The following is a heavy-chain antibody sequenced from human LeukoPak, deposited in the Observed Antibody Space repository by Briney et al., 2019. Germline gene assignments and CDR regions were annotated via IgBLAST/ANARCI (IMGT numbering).Heavy chain of an antibody. J-gene: IGHJ4*02. CDR3: AKDLFGGAARAYFDY. D-gene: IGHD3-16*01. Sequence: GGSLRLSCAASRFTFSSYAMCWVRLAPWKGLERVSTVSGSGFSIYYADCVKGRFTLSRDNSKNTLHLQLNNLRAEDTAVYYCAKDLFGGAARAYFDYWGQGTLVTVSS. CDR1: RFTFSSYA. CDR2: VSGSGFSI. V-gene: IGHV3-23*01.